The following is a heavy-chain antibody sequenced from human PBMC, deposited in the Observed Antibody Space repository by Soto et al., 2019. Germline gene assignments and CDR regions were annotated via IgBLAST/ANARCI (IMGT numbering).Heavy chain of an antibody. CDR1: GDSVSSDSYY. CDR3: ASSTLGLATLKIPEY. V-gene: IGHV4-39*01. CDR2: MFYSGNT. D-gene: IGHD3-16*01. Sequence: QLQVQESGPGLVKPSETLSLTCTVSGDSVSSDSYYWAWIRQPPGQGLEWIGSMFYSGNTYYNPSLMSRVTISVDTSENQFSLKLTSVTAADTAIYYCASSTLGLATLKIPEYWGQGSLVTVSS. J-gene: IGHJ4*02.